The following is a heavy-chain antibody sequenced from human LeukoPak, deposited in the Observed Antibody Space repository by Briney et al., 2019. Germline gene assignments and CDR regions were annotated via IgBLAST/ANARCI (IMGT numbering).Heavy chain of an antibody. J-gene: IGHJ4*02. CDR2: ISWNSGSI. CDR1: GFTFDDYA. CDR3: AKDISSLGELSEGFDY. V-gene: IGHV3-9*01. D-gene: IGHD3-16*02. Sequence: GRSLLLSCAASGFTFDDYAMHWVRQAPGKGLEWVSGISWNSGSIGYADSVKGRFTISRDNAKNSLYLQMNSLRAEDTALYYCAKDISSLGELSEGFDYWGQGTLVTVSS.